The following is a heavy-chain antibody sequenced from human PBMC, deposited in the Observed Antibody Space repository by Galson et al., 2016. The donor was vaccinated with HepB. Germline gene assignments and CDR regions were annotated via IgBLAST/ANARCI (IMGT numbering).Heavy chain of an antibody. V-gene: IGHV3-23*01. CDR1: GFTFRNYA. CDR3: PTWLSLHFDY. CDR2: IDGPTPNT. D-gene: IGHD6-19*01. Sequence: SLRLSCAASGFTFRNYALSWVRRAPGKGLEWVSHIDGPTPNTHYADSVRGRFSIYRDNSRDTLYLQMDSLAAEDSAIYYCPTWLSLHFDYWGQGTRVTVSS. J-gene: IGHJ4*02.